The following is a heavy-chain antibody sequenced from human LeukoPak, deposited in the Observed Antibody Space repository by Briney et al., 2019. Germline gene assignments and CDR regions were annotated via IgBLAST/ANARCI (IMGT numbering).Heavy chain of an antibody. D-gene: IGHD5-24*01. Sequence: PSETLSLTCTVSGGSISSGSYYWSWIRQPAGKGLEWIGRIYTSGSTNYNPSLKSRVTISVDTSKNQFSLKLSSVTAADTAVDYCARGGWLHNDSWGQGTLVTVSS. V-gene: IGHV4-61*02. CDR3: ARGGWLHNDS. CDR2: IYTSGST. J-gene: IGHJ4*02. CDR1: GGSISSGSYY.